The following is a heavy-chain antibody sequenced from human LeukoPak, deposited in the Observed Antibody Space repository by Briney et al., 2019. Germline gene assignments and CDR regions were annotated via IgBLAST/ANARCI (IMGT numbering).Heavy chain of an antibody. D-gene: IGHD6-19*01. J-gene: IGHJ5*02. CDR2: IYLSGDSA. Sequence: GGSLRLSCATPGFTFSYYAMSWVRQAPGRGLECVSAIYLSGDSAYYADSVKGRFTISRDNSRDTLYLQMNSLRAEDTAVYYCARGSRWLDNWFDPWGQGTLVTVSS. V-gene: IGHV3-23*01. CDR3: ARGSRWLDNWFDP. CDR1: GFTFSYYA.